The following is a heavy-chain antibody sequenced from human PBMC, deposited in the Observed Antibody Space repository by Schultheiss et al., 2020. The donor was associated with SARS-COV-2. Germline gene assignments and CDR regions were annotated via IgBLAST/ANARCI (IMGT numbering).Heavy chain of an antibody. Sequence: ASVKVSCKASGYTFTGYYMHWVRQAPGQGLEWMGWINPNSGGTNYAQKFQGRVTMTTDTSTSTAYMELSSLRSEDTAVYYCARVGVQLRYFDWSKNYWGQGTLVTVSS. V-gene: IGHV1-2*02. J-gene: IGHJ4*02. CDR3: ARVGVQLRYFDWSKNY. D-gene: IGHD3-9*01. CDR2: INPNSGGT. CDR1: GYTFTGYY.